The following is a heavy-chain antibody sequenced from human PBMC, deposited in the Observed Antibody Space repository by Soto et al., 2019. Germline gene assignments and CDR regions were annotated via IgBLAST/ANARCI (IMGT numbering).Heavy chain of an antibody. CDR1: GFTFSSYG. CDR2: ISYDGSNK. V-gene: IGHV3-30*18. Sequence: SLRLSCAASGFTFSSYGMHWVRQAPGKGLEWVAVISYDGSNKYYADSVKGRFTISRDNSKNTLYLQMNSLRAEDTAVYYCAKVNYVDSAFDIWGQGTMVTVAS. J-gene: IGHJ3*02. D-gene: IGHD4-4*01. CDR3: AKVNYVDSAFDI.